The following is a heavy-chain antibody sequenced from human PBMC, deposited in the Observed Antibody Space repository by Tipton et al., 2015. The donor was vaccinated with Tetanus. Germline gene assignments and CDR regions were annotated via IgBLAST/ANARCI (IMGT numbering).Heavy chain of an antibody. CDR3: ARVKGGTREYYAIKY. Sequence: TLSLTYTVSGDSITSFYWSWIRQPPGKGLEWIGFIFYGGTTNYNPSLKSRVTISLDTSKNQFSLQLSSVTAEDTAVYYCARVKGGTREYYAIKYWGQGTLVTVSS. CDR1: GDSITSFY. CDR2: IFYGGTT. V-gene: IGHV4-59*01. J-gene: IGHJ4*02. D-gene: IGHD3-3*01.